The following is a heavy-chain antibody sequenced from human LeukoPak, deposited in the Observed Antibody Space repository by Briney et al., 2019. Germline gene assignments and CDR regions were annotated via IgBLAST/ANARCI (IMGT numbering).Heavy chain of an antibody. J-gene: IGHJ4*02. CDR3: ARDSTVTTSYFDY. D-gene: IGHD4-17*01. CDR1: GYTFTGYY. CDR2: INPNSGGT. Sequence: GASVKVSCKASGYTFTGYYMHWVRQAPGQGLEWMGWINPNSGGTNYAQKFQGRVTMTRDTSISTAYMELSRLRSDDTAVYYCARDSTVTTSYFDYWGQGTLVTVSS. V-gene: IGHV1-2*02.